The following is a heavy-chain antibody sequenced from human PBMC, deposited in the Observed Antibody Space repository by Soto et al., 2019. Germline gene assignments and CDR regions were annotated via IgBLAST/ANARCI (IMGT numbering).Heavy chain of an antibody. CDR1: GFTFSISW. J-gene: IGHJ4*02. CDR2: IKQAGSEK. CDR3: SRRGSWYTDY. V-gene: IGHV3-7*01. D-gene: IGHD2-2*02. Sequence: EVQVVDSGGGLVQPGGSLRLSCVASGFTFSISWMTWVRQAPGKGLEWVANIKQAGSEKYYVASVKGRFPISRDNTKNSLDLQMNILRAEDTALDYCSRRGSWYTDYWGQGTLVTVSS.